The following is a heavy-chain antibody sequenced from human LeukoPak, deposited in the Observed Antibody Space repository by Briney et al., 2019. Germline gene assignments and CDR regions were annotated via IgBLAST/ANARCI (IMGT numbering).Heavy chain of an antibody. J-gene: IGHJ5*02. CDR3: ARAKYYDFWSGYYFGAGDWFDP. V-gene: IGHV1-2*04. CDR1: GYTFTGYY. D-gene: IGHD3-3*01. Sequence: GASVKVSCKASGYTFTGYYMHWVRQAPGQGLEWMGWINPNSGGTNYAQKFQGWVTMTRDTSISTAYMELSRLRSDDTAVCYCARAKYYDFWSGYYFGAGDWFDPWGQGTLVTVSS. CDR2: INPNSGGT.